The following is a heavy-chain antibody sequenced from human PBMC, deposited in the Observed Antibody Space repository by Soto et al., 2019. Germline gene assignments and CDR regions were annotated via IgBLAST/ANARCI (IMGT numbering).Heavy chain of an antibody. J-gene: IGHJ4*02. Sequence: EVQLMESGGGLVQPGGSLRLSCAASGFTLSYYWMSWVRQAPGKGLEWVANIKEDGSEKYYVDSVKGRFTISRDNAQNSVFLQMNSLRVEDTAIYYCERDCSGGSCQYWGQGTLVTVSS. CDR2: IKEDGSEK. CDR1: GFTLSYYW. CDR3: ERDCSGGSCQY. V-gene: IGHV3-7*01. D-gene: IGHD2-15*01.